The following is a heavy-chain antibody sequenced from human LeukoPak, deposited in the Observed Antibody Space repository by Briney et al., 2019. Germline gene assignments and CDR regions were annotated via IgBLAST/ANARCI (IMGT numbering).Heavy chain of an antibody. V-gene: IGHV4-39*01. CDR3: ARQTPFLTLDY. D-gene: IGHD1-14*01. J-gene: IGHJ4*02. CDR1: GGSISSSSYY. Sequence: PSETLSLTCTVSGGSISSSSYYWGWIRQPPGKGLEWIGSIYYSGSTYYNPSLKSRVTISVDTSKNQFSLKLSSVTAADTAVYYCARQTPFLTLDYWGQGALVTVSS. CDR2: IYYSGST.